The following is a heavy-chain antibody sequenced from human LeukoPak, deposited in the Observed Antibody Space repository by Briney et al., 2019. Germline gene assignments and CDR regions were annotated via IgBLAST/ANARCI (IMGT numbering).Heavy chain of an antibody. Sequence: GGSLRLSCSASGFTFSSYAMHWVRQAPGKGLEYVSAISSNGGSTYYADSVKGRFTISRDNSKNTLYLQMSSLRAEDTAVYYCVKGHYYGSGTPTFDYWGPGTLVTVSS. J-gene: IGHJ4*02. CDR2: ISSNGGST. CDR3: VKGHYYGSGTPTFDY. D-gene: IGHD3-10*01. V-gene: IGHV3-64D*06. CDR1: GFTFSSYA.